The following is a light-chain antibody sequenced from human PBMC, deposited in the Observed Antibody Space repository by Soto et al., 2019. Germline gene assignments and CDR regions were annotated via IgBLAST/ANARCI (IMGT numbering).Light chain of an antibody. CDR3: QQSYSTPFT. Sequence: DIQMTQSPSSLSASVGDRVTITCRASQSISSYLNWYQQKPGKAPKLLIYAASSLQSGVPSRFSGIGSGTDFTLTISSLHPEDFATYYCQQSYSTPFTFGPGPKVDIK. V-gene: IGKV1-39*01. CDR1: QSISSY. J-gene: IGKJ3*01. CDR2: AAS.